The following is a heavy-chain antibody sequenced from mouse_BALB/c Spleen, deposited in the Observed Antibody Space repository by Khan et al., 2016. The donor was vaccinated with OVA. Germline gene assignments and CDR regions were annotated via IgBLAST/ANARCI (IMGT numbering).Heavy chain of an antibody. J-gene: IGHJ3*01. V-gene: IGHV2-3*01. CDR1: GIPLSSYG. D-gene: IGHD1-2*01. CDR3: AITYYGLAWFTY. CDR2: VWGDGTT. Sequence: QVQLKESGPGLVAPSQSLSMTCTVAGIPLSSYGVSWVRQPPGKGLEWLGVVWGDGTTNYHSALKSRLSISKDSSESQVFLKLNSLQTDDTATSYCAITYYGLAWFTYWGQGTLVTVSA.